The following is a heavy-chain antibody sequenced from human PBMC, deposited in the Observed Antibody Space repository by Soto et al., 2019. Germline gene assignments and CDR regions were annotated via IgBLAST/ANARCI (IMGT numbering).Heavy chain of an antibody. J-gene: IGHJ6*03. CDR2: INHSGST. D-gene: IGHD2-15*01. Sequence: SETLSLSCAVYGGSFSGYYWSWIRQPPGKGLEWIGEINHSGSTNYNPSLKSRVTISVDTSKNQFSLKLSSVTAADTAVYYCARGSLYCSGGSCYLRSYYYYYMDVWGKGTTVTVSS. CDR1: GGSFSGYY. CDR3: ARGSLYCSGGSCYLRSYYYYYMDV. V-gene: IGHV4-34*01.